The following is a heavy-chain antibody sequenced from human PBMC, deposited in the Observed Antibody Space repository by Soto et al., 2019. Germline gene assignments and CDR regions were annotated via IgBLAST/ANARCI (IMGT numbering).Heavy chain of an antibody. V-gene: IGHV4-39*07. CDR2: IYYRGST. Sequence: PSETLSPTCTVSGGSISSSSYYWGWIRQPPGKGLEWIGSIYYRGSTTYNPSLKSRATISLDTTKNQISLKLRSVTAADTAVYYCARAGCSSSSCYTGWFDHWGQGTLVTVSS. CDR1: GGSISSSSYY. CDR3: ARAGCSSSSCYTGWFDH. J-gene: IGHJ5*02. D-gene: IGHD2-2*02.